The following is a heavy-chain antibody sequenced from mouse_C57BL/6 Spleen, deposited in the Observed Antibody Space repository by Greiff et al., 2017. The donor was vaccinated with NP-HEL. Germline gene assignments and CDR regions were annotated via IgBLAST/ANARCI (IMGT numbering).Heavy chain of an antibody. CDR3: ARSPIYYYGSSYGYAMDY. CDR1: GFTFTDYY. CDR2: IRNKANGYTT. J-gene: IGHJ4*01. V-gene: IGHV7-3*01. D-gene: IGHD1-1*01. Sequence: EVKLVESGGGLVQPGGSLSLSCAASGFTFTDYYMSWVRQPPGKALEWLGFIRNKANGYTTEYSASVKGRFTISRANSQSILYLQMNALRAEDSATCYCARSPIYYYGSSYGYAMDYWGQGTSVTVSS.